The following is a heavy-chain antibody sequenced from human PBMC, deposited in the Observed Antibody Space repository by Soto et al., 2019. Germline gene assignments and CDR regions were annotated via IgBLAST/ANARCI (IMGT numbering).Heavy chain of an antibody. CDR3: ARDNWNSY. D-gene: IGHD1-1*01. CDR2: IDNDGSAT. Sequence: EVQLVESGGGLVQPGGSLRLSCVASGFTFNIYWMHWVRQATGKGLEWVSRIDNDGSATTYADSVKGRFTISRDNDKNTLFLQMNTLRVDDTAGYYCARDNWNSYWGQGTLVTVSS. J-gene: IGHJ4*02. V-gene: IGHV3-74*01. CDR1: GFTFNIYW.